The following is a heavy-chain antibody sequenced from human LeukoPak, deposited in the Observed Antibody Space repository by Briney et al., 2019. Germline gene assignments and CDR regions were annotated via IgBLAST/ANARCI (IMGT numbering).Heavy chain of an antibody. D-gene: IGHD5-24*01. J-gene: IGHJ4*02. CDR1: GFTFSSYG. V-gene: IGHV3-30*18. CDR2: ISYDGSNK. Sequence: TGGSLRLSCAASGFTFSSYGMHWVRQAPGKGLEWVAVISYDGSNKYYADSVKGRFTISRDNSKNTLYLRMNSLRAEDTAVYYCAKPVEMAPPYDYWGQGTLVTVSS. CDR3: AKPVEMAPPYDY.